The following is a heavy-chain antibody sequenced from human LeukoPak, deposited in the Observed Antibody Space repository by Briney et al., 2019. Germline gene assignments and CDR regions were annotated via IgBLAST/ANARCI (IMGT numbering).Heavy chain of an antibody. J-gene: IGHJ4*02. Sequence: ASVKVSCKASGYTFTSYVISWVRQAPGQGLEWMGWISAYNGNTNYAQKLQGRVTMTTDTSTTTSYMELRSLRSDDTAVYYCARVTTVVNPSDYWGQGTLVTVSS. V-gene: IGHV1-18*01. CDR3: ARVTTVVNPSDY. CDR2: ISAYNGNT. CDR1: GYTFTSYV. D-gene: IGHD4-23*01.